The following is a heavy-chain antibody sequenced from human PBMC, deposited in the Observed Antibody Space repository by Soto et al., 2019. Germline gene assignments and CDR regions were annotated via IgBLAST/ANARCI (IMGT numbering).Heavy chain of an antibody. Sequence: PGGSLRLSCAASGFTFSSYGMHWVRQAPGKGLEWVAVISYDGSNKYYADSVKGRFTISRDNSKNTLYPQMNSLRAEDTAVYYCAKARAYYYDSSALGDYWGQGTLVTVSS. CDR3: AKARAYYYDSSALGDY. CDR1: GFTFSSYG. J-gene: IGHJ4*02. V-gene: IGHV3-30*18. D-gene: IGHD3-22*01. CDR2: ISYDGSNK.